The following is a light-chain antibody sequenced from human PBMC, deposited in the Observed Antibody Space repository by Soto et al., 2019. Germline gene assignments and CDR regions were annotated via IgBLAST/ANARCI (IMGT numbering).Light chain of an antibody. J-gene: IGKJ1*01. CDR2: GAS. V-gene: IGKV3-20*01. CDR3: QQYGSSPRT. Sequence: EIVLKQSPGTLSLSPGARATLSCRASQSVSSSYLAWYQQKPGQAPRLLIYGASSRATGIPDRFSGSGSGTDFTLTISRLEPEDFAVYYCQQYGSSPRTFGQGTKVEIK. CDR1: QSVSSSY.